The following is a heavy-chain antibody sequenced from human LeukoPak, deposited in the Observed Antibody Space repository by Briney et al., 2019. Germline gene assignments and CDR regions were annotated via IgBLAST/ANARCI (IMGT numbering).Heavy chain of an antibody. CDR3: ARAPQNGSGSYRNWFDP. V-gene: IGHV1-69*05. D-gene: IGHD3-10*01. CDR2: IIPIFGTA. Sequence: GASVKVSCKASGGTFSSYAISWVRQAPGQGLEWMGGIIPIFGTANYAQKFQGRVTITTDESTSTAYMELSSLRSEDTAVYYCARAPQNGSGSYRNWFDPWGQGTLVTVSS. J-gene: IGHJ5*02. CDR1: GGTFSSYA.